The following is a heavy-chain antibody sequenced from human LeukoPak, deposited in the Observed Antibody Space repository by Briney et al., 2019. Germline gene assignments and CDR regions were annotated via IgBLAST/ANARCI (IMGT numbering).Heavy chain of an antibody. J-gene: IGHJ2*01. Sequence: GGSLRLSCATYGFTFTSYSMNWVRQAPGKGLEWVSSIGPSGGSIFYADSLKGRISISRDNAQNSLHLQLSSLRADDTAMYYCARLAGSRPPWYLDLWGRGTLVTVSS. CDR1: GFTFTSYS. V-gene: IGHV3-21*04. D-gene: IGHD6-19*01. CDR2: IGPSGGSI. CDR3: ARLAGSRPPWYLDL.